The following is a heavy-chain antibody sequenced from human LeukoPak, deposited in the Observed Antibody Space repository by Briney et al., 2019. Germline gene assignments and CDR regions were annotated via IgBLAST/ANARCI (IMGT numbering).Heavy chain of an antibody. CDR2: IYYSGST. CDR3: ARDPVYDAFDI. V-gene: IGHV4-61*01. D-gene: IGHD2-8*01. J-gene: IGHJ3*02. CDR1: GGSVSSGSYY. Sequence: SETLSLTCTVSGGSVSSGSYYWRWIRQPPGKGLEWIGYIYYSGSTNYNPSLKSRVTISVDTSKNQFSLKLSSVTAADTAVYYCARDPVYDAFDIWGQGTMDTVSS.